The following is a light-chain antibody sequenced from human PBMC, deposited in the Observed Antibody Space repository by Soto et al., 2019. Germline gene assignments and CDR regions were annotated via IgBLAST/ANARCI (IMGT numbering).Light chain of an antibody. CDR1: SSDVGGYNY. V-gene: IGLV2-14*01. Sequence: QSALTQPASVSGSPGQSITISCTGTSSDVGGYNYVSWYQQHPGKAPNLMIYDVSNRPSGVSNRFSGSKSGNTASLTISGLQAEAEADYYCSSYTSSSTPYVFGSGTKLTVL. CDR2: DVS. CDR3: SSYTSSSTPYV. J-gene: IGLJ1*01.